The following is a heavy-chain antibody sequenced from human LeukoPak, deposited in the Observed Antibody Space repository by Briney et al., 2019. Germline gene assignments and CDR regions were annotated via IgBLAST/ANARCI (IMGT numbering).Heavy chain of an antibody. D-gene: IGHD2-2*01. V-gene: IGHV4-34*01. J-gene: IGHJ4*02. CDR3: ARGLVVVPAAMSV. CDR1: GGSFSGYY. CDR2: INHSGST. Sequence: PSETLSLTCAVYGGSFSGYYWSWIRQPPGKGLEWIGEINHSGSTNYNPSLKSRVTISVDTSKNQFSLKLSSVTAADTAVYYCARGLVVVPAAMSVWGQGTLVTVSS.